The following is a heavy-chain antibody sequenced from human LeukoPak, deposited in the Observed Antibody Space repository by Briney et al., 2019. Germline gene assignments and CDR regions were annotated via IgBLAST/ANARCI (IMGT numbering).Heavy chain of an antibody. CDR1: SDSFSLYY. Sequence: SETLSLTCTVSSDSFSLYYWSWIRQPAGKGLEWIGRIYTSGSTNYNPSLKSRVTISVDTSKNQFSLKLSSVTAADTAVYYCARAYSNTYYDFWSGYPIQYTLDYWGQGTLVTVSS. CDR2: IYTSGST. CDR3: ARAYSNTYYDFWSGYPIQYTLDY. J-gene: IGHJ4*02. V-gene: IGHV4-4*07. D-gene: IGHD3-3*01.